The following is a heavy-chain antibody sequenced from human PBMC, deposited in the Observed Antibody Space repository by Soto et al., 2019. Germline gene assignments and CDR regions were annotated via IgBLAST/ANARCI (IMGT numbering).Heavy chain of an antibody. CDR2: IYHSGST. D-gene: IGHD3-22*01. V-gene: IGHV4-30-2*01. Sequence: SKTLSLTCAVSGGSISSGGYSWSWIRQPPGKGLEWIGYIYHSGSTYYNPSLKSRVTISVDRSKNQFSLKLSSVTAADTAVYYCARDKRPYYYDSSGYADYFDYWGQGTLVTVSS. CDR3: ARDKRPYYYDSSGYADYFDY. CDR1: GGSISSGGYS. J-gene: IGHJ4*02.